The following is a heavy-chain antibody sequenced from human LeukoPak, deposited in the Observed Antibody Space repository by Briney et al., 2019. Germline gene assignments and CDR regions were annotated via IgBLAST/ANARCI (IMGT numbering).Heavy chain of an antibody. CDR2: ISSSSYI. CDR1: GFTFSSYS. J-gene: IGHJ6*03. D-gene: IGHD6-13*01. V-gene: IGHV3-21*04. Sequence: GGSLRLSCAASGFTFSSYSMNWVRQAPGKGLEWVSSISSSSYIYYADSVKGRFTISRDNAKNSLYLQMNSLRAEDMALYYCAKDTGIAAAEGMDVWGKGTTVTVSS. CDR3: AKDTGIAAAEGMDV.